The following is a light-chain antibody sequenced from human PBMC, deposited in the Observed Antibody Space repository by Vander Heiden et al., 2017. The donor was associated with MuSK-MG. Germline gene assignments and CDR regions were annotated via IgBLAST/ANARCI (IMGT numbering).Light chain of an antibody. CDR3: QQDDNLLLT. CDR1: QGISNY. CDR2: DAS. V-gene: IGKV1-33*01. Sequence: DIQLTQSPSSLSASVGDRVTITCQASQGISNYLNWYQQKPGKAPKLLIYDASNLETGVPSRFSGSGSGTDFTFTISSLQPEDIATYYCQQDDNLLLTFGGGTKVEIK. J-gene: IGKJ4*01.